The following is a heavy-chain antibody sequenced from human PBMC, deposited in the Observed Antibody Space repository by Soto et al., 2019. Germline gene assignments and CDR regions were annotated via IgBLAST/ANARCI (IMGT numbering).Heavy chain of an antibody. CDR3: TRWNYAMDV. CDR1: GISFNNHW. V-gene: IGHV3-7*03. CDR2: INKDGSDK. J-gene: IGHJ6*02. Sequence: GGSLRLPCAVFGISFNNHWMTWVRQAPGKGLEWVANINKDGSDKNYVDSVKGRFSISRDNAKNSLYLQMNSLRVEDTAMYYCTRWNYAMDVWGQGTTVTVSS.